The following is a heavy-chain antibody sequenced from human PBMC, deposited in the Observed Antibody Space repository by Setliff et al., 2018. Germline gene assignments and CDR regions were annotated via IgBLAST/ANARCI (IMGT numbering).Heavy chain of an antibody. J-gene: IGHJ4*02. CDR1: GYSISSSYY. D-gene: IGHD1-1*01. V-gene: IGHV4-4*07. CDR2: IYIGGSA. CDR3: ARGRYDFDY. Sequence: PSETLSLTCTVSGYSISSSYYWSWIRQPAGKGLEWIGHIYIGGSANYNPSLKSRVTMSIDTSKNQFSLKLSSVTAADTAVYYCARGRYDFDYWGQGTLVTVSS.